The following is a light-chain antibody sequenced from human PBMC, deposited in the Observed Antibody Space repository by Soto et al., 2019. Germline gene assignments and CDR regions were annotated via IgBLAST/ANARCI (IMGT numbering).Light chain of an antibody. CDR1: QSVSGSY. V-gene: IGKV3-20*01. Sequence: EIVLTQSPGTLSLSPGERATLSCRASQSVSGSYLAWYQQRPGQAPRLLIYGASSRATGIPDRFSGSGAGTDFTLTLTRPEPEDFAVYYCQQYGSSRWTFGRGTKVDIK. CDR2: GAS. J-gene: IGKJ1*01. CDR3: QQYGSSRWT.